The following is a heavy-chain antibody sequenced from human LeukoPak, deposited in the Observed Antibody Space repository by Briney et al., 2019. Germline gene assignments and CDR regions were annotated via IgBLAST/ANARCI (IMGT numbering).Heavy chain of an antibody. Sequence: GASVKVSCKASGGTFSSYAISWVRQAPGQGLEWMGRIIPTLGIANYAQKFQGRVTITADKSTSTAYMELSSLRSEDTAVYYCAREPAGYDFWSGRNCFDPWGQGTLVTV. CDR2: IIPTLGIA. CDR1: GGTFSSYA. J-gene: IGHJ5*02. V-gene: IGHV1-69*04. D-gene: IGHD3-3*01. CDR3: AREPAGYDFWSGRNCFDP.